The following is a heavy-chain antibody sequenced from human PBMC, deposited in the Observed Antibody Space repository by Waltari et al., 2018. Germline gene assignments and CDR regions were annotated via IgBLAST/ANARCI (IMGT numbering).Heavy chain of an antibody. V-gene: IGHV4-59*01. D-gene: IGHD6-13*01. CDR1: GGSISSYY. Sequence: QVQLQESGPGLVKPSETLSLTCTVSGGSISSYYWSWIRQPPGKGLEWIGYIYYSGSTNYNPSLKSRVTISVDTSKNQFSLKLSSVTAADTAVYYCARDQGIAAAGSPGDYYYYMDVWGKGTTVTVSS. CDR2: IYYSGST. J-gene: IGHJ6*03. CDR3: ARDQGIAAAGSPGDYYYYMDV.